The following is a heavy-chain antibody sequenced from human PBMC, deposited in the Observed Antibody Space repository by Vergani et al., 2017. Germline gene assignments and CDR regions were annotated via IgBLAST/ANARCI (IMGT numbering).Heavy chain of an antibody. J-gene: IGHJ6*02. CDR1: GGSISSYY. V-gene: IGHV4-59*01. Sequence: QVQLQESGPGLVKPSETLSLTCTVSGGSISSYYWSWIRQPPGKGLEWIGYIYYSGGTNYNPSLKSRVTISVDTSKNQFSLKLSSVTAADTAVYYCARVEMATEGPLHYYYGMDVWGQGTTVTVSS. CDR3: ARVEMATEGPLHYYYGMDV. CDR2: IYYSGGT. D-gene: IGHD5-24*01.